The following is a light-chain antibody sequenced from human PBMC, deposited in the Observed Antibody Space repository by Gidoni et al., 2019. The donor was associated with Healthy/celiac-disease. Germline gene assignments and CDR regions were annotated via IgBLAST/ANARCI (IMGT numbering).Light chain of an antibody. Sequence: EIVLTQSPGTLSLSPGERATLSCRASQSVSSSYLAWYQQKPGQAPRLLIYGASSRATGIPDRFSGSGSGTDFTLTISRLEPEDFAVYYCQQYGSSAHFXXXTRLEIK. CDR2: GAS. J-gene: IGKJ5*01. V-gene: IGKV3-20*01. CDR1: QSVSSSY. CDR3: QQYGSSAH.